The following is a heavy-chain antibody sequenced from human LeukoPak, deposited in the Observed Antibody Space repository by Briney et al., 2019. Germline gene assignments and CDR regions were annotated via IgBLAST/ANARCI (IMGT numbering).Heavy chain of an antibody. CDR2: ISGSGGST. V-gene: IGHV3-23*01. CDR3: ASNWRGCSSTTCYGGGLGY. D-gene: IGHD2-2*01. CDR1: GFTFNAYA. Sequence: GGSLRLSCAASGFTFNAYAMSWVRQAPGKGLEWASSISGSGGSTYYAGSVKGRFTISRDNSRNTLYLQMNSLGAEDTAVYYCASNWRGCSSTTCYGGGLGYWGQGILVTVSS. J-gene: IGHJ4*02.